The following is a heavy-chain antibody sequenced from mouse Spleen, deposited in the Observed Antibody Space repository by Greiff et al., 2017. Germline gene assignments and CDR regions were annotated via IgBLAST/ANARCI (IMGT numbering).Heavy chain of an antibody. CDR2: IYPGSGNT. J-gene: IGHJ2*01. CDR1: GYTFTDYY. CDR3: ARGGYYGYDYFDY. V-gene: IGHV1-76*01. D-gene: IGHD1-2*01. Sequence: VQLQQSGAELVRPGASVKLSCKASGYTFTDYYINWVKQRPGQGLEWIARIYPGSGNTYYNEKFKGKATLTAEKSSSTAYMQLSSLTSEDSAVYFCARGGYYGYDYFDYWGQGTTLTVSS.